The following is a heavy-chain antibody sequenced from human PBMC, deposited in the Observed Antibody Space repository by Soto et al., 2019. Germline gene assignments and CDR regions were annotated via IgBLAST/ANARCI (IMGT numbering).Heavy chain of an antibody. CDR2: ISAYNGNT. J-gene: IGHJ4*02. CDR3: ARDAAIGMNDY. V-gene: IGHV1-18*01. CDR1: GYTFTSYG. Sequence: QVQLVQSGAEVKKPGASVKVSCKASGYTFTSYGISWVRQAPGQGLEWMGWISAYNGNTKYAQKLQGRVTMTTDTSPSTAYMELRSLRAAATAVYYCARDAAIGMNDYWGQGTLVTVSS. D-gene: IGHD1-20*01.